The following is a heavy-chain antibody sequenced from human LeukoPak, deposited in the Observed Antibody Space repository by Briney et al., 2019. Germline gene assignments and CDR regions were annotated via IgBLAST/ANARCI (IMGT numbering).Heavy chain of an antibody. J-gene: IGHJ4*02. D-gene: IGHD6-19*01. CDR2: ISSDGSSK. Sequence: PGGSLRLSCAASGFTFNKYGMHWVRQAPGKGLEGGAVISSDGSSKYVADSVQGRFTISRDNSKNTLYLQMNSLRPEDTAVFHCVRSEEGYDGQWLHFDYWGRGALVTVTS. V-gene: IGHV3-30*03. CDR3: VRSEEGYDGQWLHFDY. CDR1: GFTFNKYG.